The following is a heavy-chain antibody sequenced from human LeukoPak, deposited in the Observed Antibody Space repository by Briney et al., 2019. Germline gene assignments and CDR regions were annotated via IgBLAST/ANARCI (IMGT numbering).Heavy chain of an antibody. Sequence: GGSLRLSCAASGFTFSSYSMNWVRQAPGKGLEWVSSISSSSSYIYYADSVKGRFTISRDNAKNSLYLQMNSLRAEDTAIYYCARDFTCGGDCYLYYFDYWGQGTLVTVPS. CDR1: GFTFSSYS. D-gene: IGHD2-21*02. CDR2: ISSSSSYI. J-gene: IGHJ4*02. V-gene: IGHV3-21*01. CDR3: ARDFTCGGDCYLYYFDY.